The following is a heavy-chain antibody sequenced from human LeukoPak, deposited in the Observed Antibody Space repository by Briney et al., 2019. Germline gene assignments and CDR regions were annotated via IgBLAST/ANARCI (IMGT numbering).Heavy chain of an antibody. V-gene: IGHV4-4*07. Sequence: PSETLSLTCTLSGGSISSYYWSWIRQPAGKGLEWIVRIYTSGSTNYKPSGRGRVTMSVDTSKNYFSLKLSSVTAADTAVYYCARGVSGSFHLYIWGQGTMVTVSS. D-gene: IGHD1-26*01. CDR1: GGSISSYY. CDR3: ARGVSGSFHLYI. J-gene: IGHJ3*02. CDR2: IYTSGST.